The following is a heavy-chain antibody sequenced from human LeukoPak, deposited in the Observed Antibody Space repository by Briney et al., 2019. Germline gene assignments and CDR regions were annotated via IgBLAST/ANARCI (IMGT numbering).Heavy chain of an antibody. D-gene: IGHD5-18*01. CDR2: IWYDGSNK. CDR3: AKDPRGYSYGGIDY. J-gene: IGHJ4*02. V-gene: IGHV3-30*02. Sequence: GGSLRLSCAASGFTFSSYGMHWVRQAPGKGLEWVAVIWYDGSNKYYADSVKGRFTISRDNSKNTLYLQMNSLRAEDTAVYYCAKDPRGYSYGGIDYWGQGTLVTVSS. CDR1: GFTFSSYG.